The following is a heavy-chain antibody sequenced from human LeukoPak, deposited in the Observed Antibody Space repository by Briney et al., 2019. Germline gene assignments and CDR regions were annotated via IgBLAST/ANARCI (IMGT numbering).Heavy chain of an antibody. CDR2: ISTDGSST. V-gene: IGHV3-74*01. D-gene: IGHD4-17*01. Sequence: GGSLRLSCAASGFTFSSYWMPWVRQAPGKGLVWVSRISTDGSSTSYADSVKGRFTISRDYAKYTLYLQMNSLRAEDTAVYYCARENYGGNSHFDYWGQGTLVTVSS. CDR3: ARENYGGNSHFDY. J-gene: IGHJ4*02. CDR1: GFTFSSYW.